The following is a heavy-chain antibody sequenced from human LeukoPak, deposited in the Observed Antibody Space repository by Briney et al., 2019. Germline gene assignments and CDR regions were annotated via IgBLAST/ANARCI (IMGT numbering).Heavy chain of an antibody. CDR3: AKSLVLRKSRDY. CDR2: ISGSGDST. D-gene: IGHD3-16*02. Sequence: GGPLRLSCAASGFTFSSYTMSWVRQAPGKGLEWVSGISGSGDSTDYADSVKGRFTISGDNSKNTLYVQMDSLRAEDTAVYYCAKSLVLRKSRDYWGQGTLVTVSS. J-gene: IGHJ4*02. V-gene: IGHV3-23*01. CDR1: GFTFSSYT.